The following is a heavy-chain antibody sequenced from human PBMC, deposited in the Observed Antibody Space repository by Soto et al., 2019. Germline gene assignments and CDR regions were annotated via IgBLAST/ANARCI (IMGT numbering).Heavy chain of an antibody. CDR3: ARQDCIGGSCSYPYYYYYMDVFDWFDP. J-gene: IGHJ5*02. Sequence: SETLSLTCTVSGGSISSYYWSWIRQPPGKGLEWIGYIYYSGSTNYNPSLKSRVTISVDTSKNQFSLKLSSVTAADTAVYYCARQDCIGGSCSYPYYYYYMDVFDWFDPWGQGTLVTVSS. CDR2: IYYSGST. D-gene: IGHD2-15*01. V-gene: IGHV4-59*08. CDR1: GGSISSYY.